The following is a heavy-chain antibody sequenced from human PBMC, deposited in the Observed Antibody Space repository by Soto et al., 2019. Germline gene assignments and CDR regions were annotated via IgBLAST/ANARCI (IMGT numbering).Heavy chain of an antibody. Sequence: PGGSLRLSCAASGFTFSNAWMNWVRQAPGKGLEWVGRIKSKTDGGTTDYAAPVKGRFTISRDDSKNTLYLQMNSLKTEDTAVYYCTNDDWGIAVAGTIPVNARHYYYGMDVWGQGTTVTVSS. D-gene: IGHD6-19*01. CDR3: TNDDWGIAVAGTIPVNARHYYYGMDV. J-gene: IGHJ6*02. CDR2: IKSKTDGGTT. V-gene: IGHV3-15*07. CDR1: GFTFSNAW.